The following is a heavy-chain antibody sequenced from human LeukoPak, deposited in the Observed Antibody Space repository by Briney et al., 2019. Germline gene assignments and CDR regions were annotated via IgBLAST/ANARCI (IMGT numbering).Heavy chain of an antibody. D-gene: IGHD2-8*01. J-gene: IGHJ4*02. CDR3: AKNSIVLMVYAKILDY. V-gene: IGHV3-23*01. CDR2: ISGSGGST. CDR1: GFTFSSYA. Sequence: GGSLRLSCAASGFTFSSYAMSWVRQAPGKGLEWVSAISGSGGSTYYADSVKGRFTISRNNSKNTLYLQMNSLRAEDTAVYYCAKNSIVLMVYAKILDYWGQGTLVTVSS.